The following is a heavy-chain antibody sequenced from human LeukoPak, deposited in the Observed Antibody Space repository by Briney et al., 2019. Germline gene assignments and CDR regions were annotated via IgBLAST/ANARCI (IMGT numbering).Heavy chain of an antibody. CDR2: MNQDGSEK. J-gene: IGHJ6*04. D-gene: IGHD3-16*01. V-gene: IGHV3-7*01. Sequence: GGSLRLSCAASGFTFSDSWMSWVRQAPGKGLEWVANMNQDGSEKDYVDSVKGRFTISRGNARKSLYLQMGSLRAEDTAVYYCATYTHWVAGDVWGKGTTVTVSS. CDR3: ATYTHWVAGDV. CDR1: GFTFSDSW.